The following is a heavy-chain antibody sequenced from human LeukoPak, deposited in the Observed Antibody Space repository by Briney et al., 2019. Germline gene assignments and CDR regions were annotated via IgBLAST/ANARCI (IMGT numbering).Heavy chain of an antibody. CDR2: ISGSGGST. J-gene: IGHJ4*02. CDR1: GFTFTSYA. Sequence: GGSLRLSCAASGFTFTSYALSGVPRAPGKGLGWFSAISGSGGSTYYADSVKGRFTISRDNSKNTLYLQMNSLRAEDTAVYYCAKDFSVYYHDSRVLDYWGQGTLVTVSS. V-gene: IGHV3-23*01. CDR3: AKDFSVYYHDSRVLDY. D-gene: IGHD3-22*01.